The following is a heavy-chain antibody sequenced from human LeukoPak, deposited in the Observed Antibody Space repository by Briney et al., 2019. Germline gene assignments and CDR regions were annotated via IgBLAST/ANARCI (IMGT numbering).Heavy chain of an antibody. CDR1: GYTFTDYY. CDR3: VRQISSY. CDR2: INSNSGVT. D-gene: IGHD2/OR15-2a*01. V-gene: IGHV1-2*02. Sequence: GASVKVSCKTSGYTFTDYYMHWVRQAPGQGLEWTGWINSNSGVTNYAQKFQGRVTMTRDTSISTAYIEPSRLTSDDTAVYYCVRQISSYWGQGTLVTVSS. J-gene: IGHJ4*02.